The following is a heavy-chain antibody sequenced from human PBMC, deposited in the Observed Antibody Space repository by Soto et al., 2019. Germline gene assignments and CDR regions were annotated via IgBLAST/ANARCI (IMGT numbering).Heavy chain of an antibody. V-gene: IGHV6-1*01. CDR2: TYYRSKWYN. CDR3: AREGYYYDSSGYLPFDY. J-gene: IGHJ4*02. Sequence: SQTLSLTCVISGDSVSSNSAAWNWIRLSPSRGLEWLGRTYYRSKWYNDYAVSVKSRITINPDTSKNQFSLQLNSVTPEDTAVYYCAREGYYYDSSGYLPFDYWGQGTLVTVSS. CDR1: GDSVSSNSAA. D-gene: IGHD3-22*01.